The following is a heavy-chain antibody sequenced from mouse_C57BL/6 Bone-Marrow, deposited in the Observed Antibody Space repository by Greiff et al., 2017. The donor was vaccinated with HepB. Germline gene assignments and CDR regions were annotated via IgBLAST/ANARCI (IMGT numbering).Heavy chain of an antibody. CDR2: IYPGDGDT. CDR3: ARGGWLPYAMDY. CDR1: GYAFSSYW. J-gene: IGHJ4*01. D-gene: IGHD2-3*01. V-gene: IGHV1-80*01. Sequence: VQVVESGAELVKPGASVKISCKASGYAFSSYWMNWVKQRPGKGLEWIGQIYPGDGDTNYNGKFKGKATLTADKSSSTAYMQLSSLTSEDSAVYFCARGGWLPYAMDYWGQGTSVTVSS.